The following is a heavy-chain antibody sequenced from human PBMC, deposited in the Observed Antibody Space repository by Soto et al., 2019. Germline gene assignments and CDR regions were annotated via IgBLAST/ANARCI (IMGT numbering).Heavy chain of an antibody. CDR2: ISYDGSNK. CDR1: GFAFSSYG. Sequence: PGGSRSLSCQASGFAFSSYGITLVRQAPGKGLEWVAVISYDGSNKYYADSVKGRFTISRDNSKNTLYLQMNSLRAEDTAVYYCARSIAARPVRGGLDYWGQGTLVTVSS. V-gene: IGHV3-30*19. CDR3: ARSIAARPVRGGLDY. D-gene: IGHD6-6*01. J-gene: IGHJ4*02.